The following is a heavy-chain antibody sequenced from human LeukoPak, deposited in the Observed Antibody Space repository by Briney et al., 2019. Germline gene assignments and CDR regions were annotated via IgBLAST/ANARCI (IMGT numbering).Heavy chain of an antibody. J-gene: IGHJ3*02. V-gene: IGHV1-2*02. CDR1: GGTFSTFG. D-gene: IGHD6-13*01. CDR3: ARVRSSTTLGDAFDI. CDR2: INPNSGGT. Sequence: ASVKVSCKASGGTFSTFGISWVRQAPGQGLEWMGWINPNSGGTNYAQKFQGRVTMTRDTSISTAYMELSRLRSDDTAVYYCARVRSSTTLGDAFDIWGQGTMVTVSS.